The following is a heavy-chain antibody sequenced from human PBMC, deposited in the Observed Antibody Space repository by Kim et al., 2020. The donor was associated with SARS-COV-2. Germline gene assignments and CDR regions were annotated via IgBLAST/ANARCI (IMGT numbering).Heavy chain of an antibody. D-gene: IGHD2-15*01. CDR3: AREPLYCSGGSCYSGHFDY. J-gene: IGHJ4*02. V-gene: IGHV4-59*01. CDR1: GGSISSYY. Sequence: SETLSLTCTVSGGSISSYYWSWIRQPPGKGLEWIGYIYYSGSTNYNPSLKSRVTISVDTSKNQFSLKLSSVTAADTAVYYCAREPLYCSGGSCYSGHFDYWGQGTLVTVSS. CDR2: IYYSGST.